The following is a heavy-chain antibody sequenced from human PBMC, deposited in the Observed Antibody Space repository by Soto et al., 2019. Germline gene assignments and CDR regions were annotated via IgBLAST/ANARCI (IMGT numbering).Heavy chain of an antibody. Sequence: EVRLVESGGDLVKPGGSLRLSCAGSGFTFSNAYMNWVRQAPGRGLEWVGRIKTKTDGGTTDYAAPVKGRFTISRDDSKNTLYLQMDSLKTEDTGVYFCTTTWGNIAARPWGQGTPVTVSS. D-gene: IGHD6-6*01. CDR1: GFTFSNAY. CDR2: IKTKTDGGTT. J-gene: IGHJ5*02. CDR3: TTTWGNIAARP. V-gene: IGHV3-15*07.